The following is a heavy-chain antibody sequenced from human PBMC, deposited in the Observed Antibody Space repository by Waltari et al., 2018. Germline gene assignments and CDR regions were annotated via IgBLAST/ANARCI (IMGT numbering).Heavy chain of an antibody. J-gene: IGHJ4*02. Sequence: EVQLVESGGGLVQPGGSLRLSCAASGFALSSYEVNWVRQAPGKGLQWVSYISAGSTTIYYADSVKGRFTIFRDNARESVYLQINSLRAEDTATYYCVKDRPDWPIDYWGQGTLVTVSS. CDR1: GFALSSYE. V-gene: IGHV3-48*03. D-gene: IGHD3-9*01. CDR2: ISAGSTTI. CDR3: VKDRPDWPIDY.